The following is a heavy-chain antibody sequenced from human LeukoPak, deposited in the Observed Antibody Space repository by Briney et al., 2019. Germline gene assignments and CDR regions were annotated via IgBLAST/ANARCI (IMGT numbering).Heavy chain of an antibody. CDR2: IYHSGST. D-gene: IGHD6-19*01. Sequence: SQTLSLTCTVSGGSISSGGYYWSWIRQPPGKGLEWIGYIYHSGSTYYNPSLKSRVTISVDRSTNQFSLKLSSVTAADTAVYYCARVVEQWLVHFDYWGQGTLVTVSS. CDR1: GGSISSGGYY. J-gene: IGHJ4*02. V-gene: IGHV4-30-2*01. CDR3: ARVVEQWLVHFDY.